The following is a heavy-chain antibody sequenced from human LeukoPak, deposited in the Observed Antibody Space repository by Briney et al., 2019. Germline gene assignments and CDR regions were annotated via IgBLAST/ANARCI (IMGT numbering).Heavy chain of an antibody. CDR2: IYYSGST. D-gene: IGHD5-18*01. CDR3: ARSSWIQLWLV. Sequence: SETLSLTCTVSGGSISSYYWSWIRQPPGKGLEWIGYIYYSGSTNYNPSLKSRVTISVDTSKNQFSLKPSSVTAADTAVYYCARSSWIQLWLVWGQGTMVTVSS. J-gene: IGHJ3*01. CDR1: GGSISSYY. V-gene: IGHV4-59*01.